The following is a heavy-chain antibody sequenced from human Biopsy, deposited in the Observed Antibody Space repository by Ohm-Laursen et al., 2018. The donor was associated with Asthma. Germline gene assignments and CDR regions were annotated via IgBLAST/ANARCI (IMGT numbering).Heavy chain of an antibody. D-gene: IGHD2-2*01. CDR1: GGTFNTYV. CDR2: INSVFGTT. Sequence: SSVKVSCKSLGGTFNTYVIGWVRQAPGQGLEWMGGINSVFGTTTYPQKFQDRVTITADDSTSTVYMELSSLRSEDTAVYYCARKAGSCISRTCYSLDLWGQGTLVAVSS. V-gene: IGHV1-69*01. J-gene: IGHJ5*02. CDR3: ARKAGSCISRTCYSLDL.